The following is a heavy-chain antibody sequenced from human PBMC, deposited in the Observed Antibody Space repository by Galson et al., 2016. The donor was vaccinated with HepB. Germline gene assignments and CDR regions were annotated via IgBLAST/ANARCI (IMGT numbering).Heavy chain of an antibody. CDR2: INVDGSEE. CDR1: GFTFSSYW. Sequence: SLRLSCAASGFTFSSYWMSWVRQAPGKGLKWVVNINVDGSEEYYVDSVRGRFTISRDNAKNSMYLQMNSLRVEDTAVYYCARDDYRVFGHWGQGTLVTVSS. D-gene: IGHD4-11*01. V-gene: IGHV3-7*05. CDR3: ARDDYRVFGH. J-gene: IGHJ4*02.